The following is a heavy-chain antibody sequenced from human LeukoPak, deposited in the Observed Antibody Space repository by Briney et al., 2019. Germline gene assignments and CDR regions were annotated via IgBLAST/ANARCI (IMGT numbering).Heavy chain of an antibody. J-gene: IGHJ4*02. V-gene: IGHV3-30*03. CDR2: ISYDGSNK. CDR1: GFTFSRYG. CDR3: ATPIAAAVIDY. D-gene: IGHD6-13*01. Sequence: GGSLRLSCAASGFTFSRYGMHWVRQAPGKGLEWVAVISYDGSNKYYADSVKGRFTISRDNSKNTLYLQMNSLRAEDTAVYYCATPIAAAVIDYWGQGTLVTVSS.